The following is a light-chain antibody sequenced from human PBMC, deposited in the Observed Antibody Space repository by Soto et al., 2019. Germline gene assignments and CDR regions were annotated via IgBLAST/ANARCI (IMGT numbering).Light chain of an antibody. J-gene: IGKJ2*01. CDR2: DAA. CDR3: QQSYRTPHT. CDR1: QSINKW. Sequence: IQMTQSPSTLSASVGDRVTITCRASQSINKWVAWFQQKSGRAPKLLIYDAATLQSGVPSRFSGTGSGTDFSLTISSLQPEDFATYYCQQSYRTPHTFGQGTKLETK. V-gene: IGKV1-5*01.